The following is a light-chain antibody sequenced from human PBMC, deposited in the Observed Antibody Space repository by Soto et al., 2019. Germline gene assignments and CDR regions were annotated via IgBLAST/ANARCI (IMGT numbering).Light chain of an antibody. CDR1: QSISSW. Sequence: DIQMTQSPSTLSASVGDRVTITCRASQSISSWLAWYQQKPGKAPKLLIYDASSLESGVPSRFSGSGSGTEFTLTISSLQPDDFATYYCQQYIETFXQGAKVDIK. CDR2: DAS. CDR3: QQYIET. V-gene: IGKV1-5*01. J-gene: IGKJ1*01.